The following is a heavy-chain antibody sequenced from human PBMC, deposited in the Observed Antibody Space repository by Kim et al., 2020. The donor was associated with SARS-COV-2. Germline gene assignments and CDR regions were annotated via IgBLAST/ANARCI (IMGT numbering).Heavy chain of an antibody. Sequence: SVKVSCKASGGTFSSYAISWVRQAPGQGLEWMGRIIPILGIANYAQKFQGRVTITADKSTSTAYMELSSLRSEDTAVYYCAALPGDSSSAGYWGQGTLVTVSS. D-gene: IGHD6-19*01. J-gene: IGHJ4*02. CDR2: IIPILGIA. CDR3: AALPGDSSSAGY. CDR1: GGTFSSYA. V-gene: IGHV1-69*04.